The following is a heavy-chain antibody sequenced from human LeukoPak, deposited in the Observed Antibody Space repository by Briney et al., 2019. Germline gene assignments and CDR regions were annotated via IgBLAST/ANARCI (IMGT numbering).Heavy chain of an antibody. CDR2: IKEDGSEK. D-gene: IGHD3-22*01. J-gene: IGHJ6*02. Sequence: GGSLRLSCAASGFTFSNYWMIWVRQAQGKGLEWVGNIKEDGSEKRYADSVRGRFTISRDNAQTSIYLQMNSLRAEDTAVYYCARDRTYYYDSSGDYNPYYYYGMDVWGQGTTVTVSS. CDR1: GFTFSNYW. CDR3: ARDRTYYYDSSGDYNPYYYYGMDV. V-gene: IGHV3-7*01.